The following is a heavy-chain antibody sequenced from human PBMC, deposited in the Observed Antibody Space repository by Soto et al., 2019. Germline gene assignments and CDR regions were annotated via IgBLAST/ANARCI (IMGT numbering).Heavy chain of an antibody. J-gene: IGHJ5*02. CDR2: IYYSGST. Sequence: LSLTCTVSGGSISSYYWSWIRRPPGKGLEWIGYIYYSGSTNYNPSLKSRVTISVDTSKNQFSLKLSSVTAADTAVYYCARDRSTYGGGGTGEVNENWFDPWGPGTLVTVSS. V-gene: IGHV4-59*01. D-gene: IGHD2-8*01. CDR1: GGSISSYY. CDR3: ARDRSTYGGGGTGEVNENWFDP.